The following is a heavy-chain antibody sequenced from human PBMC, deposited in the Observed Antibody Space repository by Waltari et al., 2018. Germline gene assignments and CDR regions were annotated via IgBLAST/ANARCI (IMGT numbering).Heavy chain of an antibody. D-gene: IGHD1-26*01. CDR2: IYYSGST. CDR1: GGSISSSSYS. Sequence: QLQLQESGPGLVKPSETLSLTCTVSGGSISSSSYSWGWIRQPPGKGLEWIGSIYYSGSTYYNPSLKSRVTISVDTSKNQFSLKLSSVTAADTAVYYCASSRYSGSYFDYWGQGTLVTVSS. V-gene: IGHV4-39*07. CDR3: ASSRYSGSYFDY. J-gene: IGHJ4*02.